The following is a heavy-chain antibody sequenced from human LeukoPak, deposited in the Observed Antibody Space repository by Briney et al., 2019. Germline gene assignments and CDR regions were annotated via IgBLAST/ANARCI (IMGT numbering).Heavy chain of an antibody. V-gene: IGHV3-49*03. CDR2: IRSKAYGGTT. D-gene: IGHD2-2*02. CDR3: TRDPNTDYYGMDV. J-gene: IGHJ6*02. Sequence: PGGSLRLSCTASGFTFGDYAMSWFRQAPGKGLEWVGFIRSKAYGGTTEYAASVKGRFTISRDDSKSIAYLQMNSLKTEDTAVYYCTRDPNTDYYGMDVWGQGTTVTVSS. CDR1: GFTFGDYA.